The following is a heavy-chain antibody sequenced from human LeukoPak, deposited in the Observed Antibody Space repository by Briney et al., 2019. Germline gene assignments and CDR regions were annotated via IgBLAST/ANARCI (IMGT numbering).Heavy chain of an antibody. J-gene: IGHJ3*02. CDR1: GGSISSYY. CDR2: IYYSGST. CDR3: ARDIYGAFDI. D-gene: IGHD4-17*01. V-gene: IGHV4-59*01. Sequence: SETLSLTCTVSGGSISSYYWSWIRQPPGKGLEWIGYIYYSGSTNYNPSLKSRVTISVDTSKNQFSLKLSPVTAADTAVYYCARDIYGAFDIWGQGTMVTVSS.